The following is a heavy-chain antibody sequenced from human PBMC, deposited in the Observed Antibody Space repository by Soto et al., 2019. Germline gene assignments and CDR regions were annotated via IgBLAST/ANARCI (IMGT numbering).Heavy chain of an antibody. V-gene: IGHV5-10-1*01. CDR2: IDPGDSYT. CDR3: AAHKQLSMGYYYGMAV. CDR1: GYSFSSYW. Sequence: GESRKISCKGSGYSFSSYWISWVRQMPGKGLEWMGRIDPGDSYTNYSPSFQGHVTISADKSISTAYLQWSSLKASDTAMYYCAAHKQLSMGYYYGMAVGAHETSVTFS. J-gene: IGHJ6*02. D-gene: IGHD5-18*01.